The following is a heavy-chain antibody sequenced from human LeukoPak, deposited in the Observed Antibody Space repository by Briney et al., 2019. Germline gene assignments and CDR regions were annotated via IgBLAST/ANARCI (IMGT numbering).Heavy chain of an antibody. D-gene: IGHD5-12*01. CDR3: ARAPYSGYDKGFDY. Sequence: GASVKSSCNAAGGTFGSDAISWVREAPGQGLEWIGGLIPIFGTANYAQKFQGRVTITADESTSTAYMELSSLRSEDTAVYYCARAPYSGYDKGFDYWGQGTLVTVSS. CDR1: GGTFGSDA. J-gene: IGHJ4*02. CDR2: LIPIFGTA. V-gene: IGHV1-69*13.